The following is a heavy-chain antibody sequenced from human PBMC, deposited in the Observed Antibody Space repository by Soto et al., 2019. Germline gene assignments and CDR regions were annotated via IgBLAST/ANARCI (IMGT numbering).Heavy chain of an antibody. CDR1: GFTFSSYS. Sequence: GGSLRLSCAASGFTFSSYSMNWVRQAPGEGLEWVSYISSSSSTIYYADSVKGRFTISRDNAKNSLYLQMNSLRAEDTAVYYCARDFSPITRFVYYFDYWGQGTLVTVSS. J-gene: IGHJ4*02. D-gene: IGHD3-3*01. CDR3: ARDFSPITRFVYYFDY. V-gene: IGHV3-48*01. CDR2: ISSSSSTI.